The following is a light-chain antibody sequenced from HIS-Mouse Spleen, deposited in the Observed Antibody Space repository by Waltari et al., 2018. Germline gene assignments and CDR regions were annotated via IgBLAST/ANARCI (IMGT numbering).Light chain of an antibody. Sequence: SYELTQPPSVSVSPGQTARITCSGDAFPKKYAYWYQQKSGQAPVLVIYEDSNRPSGIPERFYGSSSGTMATLTISGAQVEDEADYYCYSTDSSGNHRVFGGGTKLTVL. CDR1: AFPKKY. CDR3: YSTDSSGNHRV. CDR2: EDS. J-gene: IGLJ2*01. V-gene: IGLV3-10*01.